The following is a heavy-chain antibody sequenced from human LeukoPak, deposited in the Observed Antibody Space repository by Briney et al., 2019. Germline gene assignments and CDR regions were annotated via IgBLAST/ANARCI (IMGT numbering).Heavy chain of an antibody. CDR2: ISSSSSYI. D-gene: IGHD1-1*01. CDR3: ARVVQNYFDY. CDR1: GFTFSNYS. J-gene: IGHJ4*02. Sequence: GGSLRLSCAASGFTFSNYSMNWVRQAPGKGLEWVSAISSSSSYIYYADSVKGRFTISRDNAKNSLYLQMNSLRAEDTAVYYCARVVQNYFDYWGQGALVTVSS. V-gene: IGHV3-21*01.